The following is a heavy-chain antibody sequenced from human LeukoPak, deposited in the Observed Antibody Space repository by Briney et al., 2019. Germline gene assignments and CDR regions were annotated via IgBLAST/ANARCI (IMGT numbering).Heavy chain of an antibody. CDR2: IYPADSDI. V-gene: IGHV5-51*01. Sequence: GESLKISCKGSGYSINNYWIAWVRQMPGKGLEWMGIIYPADSDIRYSPSFQGQVTISADKSISTAYLQWNSLKASDTAMYYCARQEYCSGASCYTWFDPWGQGTLVTVSS. J-gene: IGHJ5*02. CDR3: ARQEYCSGASCYTWFDP. CDR1: GYSINNYW. D-gene: IGHD2-15*01.